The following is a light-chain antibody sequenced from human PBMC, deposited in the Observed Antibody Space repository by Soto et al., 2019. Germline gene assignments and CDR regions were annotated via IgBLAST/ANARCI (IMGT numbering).Light chain of an antibody. CDR2: DAS. CDR1: QGVSND. J-gene: IGKJ1*01. CDR3: QNYKMYSPWT. Sequence: DFQMTQSPSSLSASVGDRVTITCRASQGVSNDLAWYQQKPGKVPKLLIYDASTLQSGVPSRFGGSGSGTGFTLTISSLQPEDVATYYCQNYKMYSPWTFGQGTKVDIK. V-gene: IGKV1-27*01.